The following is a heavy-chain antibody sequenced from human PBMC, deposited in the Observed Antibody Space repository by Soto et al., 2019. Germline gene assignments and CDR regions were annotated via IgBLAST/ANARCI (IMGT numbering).Heavy chain of an antibody. D-gene: IGHD4-17*01. J-gene: IGHJ3*01. CDR2: IYQRGST. CDR1: NFSISSGYY. Sequence: PSETLSLTCAASNFSISSGYYWGWIRQPPGKGLEYIASIYQRGSTFYNPSLKSRITMSMDTSKNHFSLNLRSVTAADTAVYYCVKSGDYGLDAFDLWGQGTMVTVSS. CDR3: VKSGDYGLDAFDL. V-gene: IGHV4-38-2*01.